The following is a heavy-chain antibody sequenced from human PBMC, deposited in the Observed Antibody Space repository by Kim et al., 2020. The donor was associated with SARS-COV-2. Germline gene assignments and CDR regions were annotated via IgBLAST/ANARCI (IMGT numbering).Heavy chain of an antibody. Sequence: RGRFTSSRDNAKNSLYLQMNSLRDEDTAVYYCARDLDYDFWSGYARTFDYWGQGTLVTVSS. V-gene: IGHV3-48*02. CDR3: ARDLDYDFWSGYARTFDY. D-gene: IGHD3-3*01. J-gene: IGHJ4*02.